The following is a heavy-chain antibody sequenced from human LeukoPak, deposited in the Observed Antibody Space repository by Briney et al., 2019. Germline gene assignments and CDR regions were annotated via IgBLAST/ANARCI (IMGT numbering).Heavy chain of an antibody. D-gene: IGHD3-9*01. CDR2: ISGSGGST. CDR1: GFTFSSYW. V-gene: IGHV3-23*01. J-gene: IGHJ6*03. CDR3: AKCILTGYYKGYMDV. Sequence: PGGSLRLSCAASGFTFSSYWMHWVRQAPGKGLEWVSAISGSGGSTYYADSVKGRFTISRDNSKNTLYLQMNSLRAEDTAVYYCAKCILTGYYKGYMDVWGKGTTVTISS.